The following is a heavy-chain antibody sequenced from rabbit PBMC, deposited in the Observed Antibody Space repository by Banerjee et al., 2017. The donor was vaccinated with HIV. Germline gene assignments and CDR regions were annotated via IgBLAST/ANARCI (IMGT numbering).Heavy chain of an antibody. D-gene: IGHD8-1*01. V-gene: IGHV1S45*01. CDR3: ARGGVGSSAGFDL. CDR2: IYAGYSDHT. CDR1: GVDFSSYW. Sequence: QEQLVESGGDLVKPDGSLTLPCTASGVDFSSYWICWVRQAQGKGLEWIACIYAGYSDHTAYASWAKGRFTISKTSSTTVTLQMTSLTAADTATYFCARGGVGSSAGFDLWGPGTLVTVS. J-gene: IGHJ4*01.